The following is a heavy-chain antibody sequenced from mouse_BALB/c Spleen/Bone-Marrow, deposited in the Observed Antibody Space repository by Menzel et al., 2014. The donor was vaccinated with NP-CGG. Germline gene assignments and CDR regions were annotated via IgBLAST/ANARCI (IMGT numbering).Heavy chain of an antibody. D-gene: IGHD1-1*01. CDR2: IYPHIDYT. V-gene: IGHV1-34*01. Sequence: VQLQQSGAELVRPGASVKITCKAIGSSFPNHHINWVTQRPGTGRAWIGYIYPHIDYTRYNQNLKGKDRLTVDKSSRTAYMGLSSLTSEDYAGYCCAIEDYAAWMQYWCQGTLVTVSA. CDR1: GSSFPNHH. J-gene: IGHJ3*01. CDR3: AIEDYAAWMQY.